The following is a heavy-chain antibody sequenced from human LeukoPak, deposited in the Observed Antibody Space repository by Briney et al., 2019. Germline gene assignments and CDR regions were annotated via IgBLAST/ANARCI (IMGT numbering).Heavy chain of an antibody. V-gene: IGHV5-51*01. D-gene: IGHD2-21*02. CDR3: ARRRGVTATLNYFDY. CDR2: IYPGDPDT. Sequence: GESLKISCQGSGSSFTKYWIGWVRQMPGKGLEWMGIIYPGDPDTTYSPSFQGQVTISADKSISTAYLQWSSLRASDTAIYYCARRRGVTATLNYFDYWGQGTLVTVSS. CDR1: GSSFTKYW. J-gene: IGHJ4*02.